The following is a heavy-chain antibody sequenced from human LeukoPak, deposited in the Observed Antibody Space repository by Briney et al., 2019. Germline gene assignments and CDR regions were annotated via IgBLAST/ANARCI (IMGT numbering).Heavy chain of an antibody. D-gene: IGHD4-17*01. CDR2: ISYDGSNK. V-gene: IGHV3-30*18. J-gene: IGHJ4*02. Sequence: QAGGSLRLSCAASGFTFSSYGMHWVRQAPGKGLEWVAVISYDGSNKYYADPVKGRFTISRDNSKNTLYLQMNSLRAEDTAVYYCAKDMVGTVTVPDDYWGQGTLVTVSS. CDR3: AKDMVGTVTVPDDY. CDR1: GFTFSSYG.